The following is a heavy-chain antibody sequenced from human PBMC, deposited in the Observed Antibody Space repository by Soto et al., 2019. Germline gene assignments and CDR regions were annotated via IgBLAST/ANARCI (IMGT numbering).Heavy chain of an antibody. J-gene: IGHJ4*02. CDR3: ARETYDSSGYYYPAFDY. CDR1: GFTYSTYT. V-gene: IGHV3-33*08. CDR2: IWYDGSNK. Sequence: PGGSLRLSCAASGFTYSTYTMHWVRQAPGKGLEWVAVIWYDGSNKYYADSVKGRFTISRDNSKNTLYLQMNSLRAEDTALYYCARETYDSSGYYYPAFDYWGQGTLVTVSS. D-gene: IGHD3-22*01.